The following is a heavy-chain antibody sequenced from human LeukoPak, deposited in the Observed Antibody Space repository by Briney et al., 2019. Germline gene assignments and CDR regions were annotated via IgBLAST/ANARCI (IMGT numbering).Heavy chain of an antibody. CDR1: GFTFSSYA. Sequence: GGSLRLSCAASGFTFSSYAMSWVRQAPGKGLEWVSGISGSGGGTYYADSVKGRFTISRDNSKNTLYLQMNSLRAEDTAVYYCAKEHHYCSSTSCPTDAFDIWGQGTMVTVSS. V-gene: IGHV3-23*01. CDR2: ISGSGGGT. D-gene: IGHD2-2*01. CDR3: AKEHHYCSSTSCPTDAFDI. J-gene: IGHJ3*02.